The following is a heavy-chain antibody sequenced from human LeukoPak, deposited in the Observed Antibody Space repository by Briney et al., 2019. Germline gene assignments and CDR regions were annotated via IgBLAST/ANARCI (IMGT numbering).Heavy chain of an antibody. CDR1: GYTFTSYD. CDR3: ARLKLDCSGGSCYPSFDY. J-gene: IGHJ4*02. D-gene: IGHD2-15*01. Sequence: ASVKVSCKASGYTFTSYDINWVRRATGQGLEWMGWMNPNSGNTGYAQKFQGRVTMTRNTSISTAYMELSSLRSEDTAVYYCARLKLDCSGGSCYPSFDYWGQGTLVTVSS. V-gene: IGHV1-8*01. CDR2: MNPNSGNT.